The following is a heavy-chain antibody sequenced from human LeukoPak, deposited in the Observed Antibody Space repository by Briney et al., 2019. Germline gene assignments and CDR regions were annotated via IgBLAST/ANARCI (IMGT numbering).Heavy chain of an antibody. CDR1: GFTFSSYS. J-gene: IGHJ4*02. CDR3: AKDRAPIAVAGTNFDY. CDR2: ISPGGPT. D-gene: IGHD6-19*01. V-gene: IGHV3-NL1*01. Sequence: GGSLRLSCAASGFTFSSYSMNWVRHAPGKGLEWVSGISPGGPTYYADSVKGRFTISRDDSKNTLYLQMNSLRAEDTAVYYCAKDRAPIAVAGTNFDYWGQGTLVTVSS.